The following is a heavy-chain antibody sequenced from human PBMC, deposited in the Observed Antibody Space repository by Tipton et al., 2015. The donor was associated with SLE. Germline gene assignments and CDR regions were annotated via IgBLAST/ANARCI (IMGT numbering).Heavy chain of an antibody. CDR3: ARDLVNHYDSSGVSDY. CDR1: GFTFSLYW. J-gene: IGHJ4*02. CDR2: IKQRGSEE. V-gene: IGHV3-7*01. D-gene: IGHD3-22*01. Sequence: SLRLSCAASGFTFSLYWMSWLRQAPGKGLEWVASIKQRGSEEYYVDSVEGRLTISRDDAKNSLYLQMNSLRAEDTAVYYCARDLVNHYDSSGVSDYWGQGTQVTVSS.